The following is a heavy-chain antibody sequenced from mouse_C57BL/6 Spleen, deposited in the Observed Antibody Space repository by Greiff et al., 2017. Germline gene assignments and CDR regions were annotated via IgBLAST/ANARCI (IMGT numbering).Heavy chain of an antibody. V-gene: IGHV1-15*01. D-gene: IGHD2-4*01. CDR2: IDPETGGT. CDR1: GYTFTDYE. J-gene: IGHJ4*01. Sequence: QVQLQQSGAELVMPGASVTLSCKASGYTFTDYEMHWVKQTPVHGLEWIGAIDPETGGTAYNQKFKGKAILTADKSSSPAYMELRSLTSEDAAVYYCTRDGGLRRNDAMDYWGQGTSVTVSS. CDR3: TRDGGLRRNDAMDY.